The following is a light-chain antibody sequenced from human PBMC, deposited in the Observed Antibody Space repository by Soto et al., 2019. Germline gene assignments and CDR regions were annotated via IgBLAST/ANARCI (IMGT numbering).Light chain of an antibody. CDR3: QQYNSNPVA. CDR1: QSISNS. CDR2: GAS. Sequence: DIQMTQSPSSVSASVGDRVTISCRASQSISNSLAWYQQRPGKAPELLIYGASTLQTGVPSRFSGSGSGTDFTLTISSLQPEDFATYYCQQYNSNPVAFGQGTQV. V-gene: IGKV1-27*01. J-gene: IGKJ1*01.